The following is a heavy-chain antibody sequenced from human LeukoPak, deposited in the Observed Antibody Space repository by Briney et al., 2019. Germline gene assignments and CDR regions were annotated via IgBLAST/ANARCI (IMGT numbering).Heavy chain of an antibody. CDR1: GYTFTGYY. Sequence: GASVKVSCKASGYTFTGYYMHWVRQAPGQGPEWMGWINPNSGGTNYAQKFQGRVTMTRDTSISTAYMELSRLRSDDTAVYYCARVPRVAATFWFDPWGQGTLVTVSS. V-gene: IGHV1-2*02. CDR3: ARVPRVAATFWFDP. CDR2: INPNSGGT. J-gene: IGHJ5*02. D-gene: IGHD2-15*01.